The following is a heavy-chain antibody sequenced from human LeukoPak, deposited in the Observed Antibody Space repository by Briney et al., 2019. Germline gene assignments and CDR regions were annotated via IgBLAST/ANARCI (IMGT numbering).Heavy chain of an antibody. V-gene: IGHV1-46*01. D-gene: IGHD2-2*01. CDR3: ARGVTGHYCSTTSCHWRALFDP. Sequence: GASVKVSCKASGYTFTSYYMHWVRQAPGQGLEWMGIINPSGGSTSYAQKFQGRVTMTRDTSTSTVYMELSSLRSEDTAVYYCARGVTGHYCSTTSCHWRALFDPWGQGTLVTVSS. CDR1: GYTFTSYY. CDR2: INPSGGST. J-gene: IGHJ5*02.